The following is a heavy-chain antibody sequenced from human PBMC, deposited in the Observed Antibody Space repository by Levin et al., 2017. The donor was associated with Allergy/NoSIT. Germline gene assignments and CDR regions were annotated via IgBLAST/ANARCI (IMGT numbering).Heavy chain of an antibody. CDR1: GFKFSNYW. Sequence: GESLKISCAVSGFKFSNYWMSWVRQAPGKGLEWVANIKEDGSEKYYVDPVKGRFTISRDNPNNSLYLQMNYLRAEDSAVYYCVRHRNWDYDCWGQGTLVTVSS. D-gene: IGHD1-7*01. CDR3: VRHRNWDYDC. V-gene: IGHV3-7*01. J-gene: IGHJ4*02. CDR2: IKEDGSEK.